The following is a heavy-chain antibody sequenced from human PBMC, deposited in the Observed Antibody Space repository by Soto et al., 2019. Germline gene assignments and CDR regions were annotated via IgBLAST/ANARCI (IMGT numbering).Heavy chain of an antibody. CDR1: GYSFTSYW. V-gene: IGHV5-10-1*01. CDR2: IDPSDSYT. Sequence: PGESLKISCKGSGYSFTSYWISWVRQMPGKGLEWMGRIDPSDSYTNYSPSFQGHVTISADKSISTAYLQWSSLKASDTAMYYCALLIPPDCGGDCYDYWGQRTLVTVSS. D-gene: IGHD2-21*02. J-gene: IGHJ4*02. CDR3: ALLIPPDCGGDCYDY.